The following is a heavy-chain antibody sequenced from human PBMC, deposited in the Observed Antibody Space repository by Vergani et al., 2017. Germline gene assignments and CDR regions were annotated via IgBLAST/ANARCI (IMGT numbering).Heavy chain of an antibody. J-gene: IGHJ4*02. D-gene: IGHD3-9*01. CDR2: IYRTGRT. CDR3: ARRSGIVYDIFSGTQYFFDF. Sequence: QVQLQESGPGLVKPSETLSLTCAVSGFSIDNGYYWDWIRQPPGKGLEWIGSIYRTGRTHFNPSLTSRVTISVDTSNNHFSLRLNSLTAANTAVYYFARRSGIVYDIFSGTQYFFDFWGQGTLVTVSS. CDR1: GFSIDNGYY. V-gene: IGHV4-38-2*01.